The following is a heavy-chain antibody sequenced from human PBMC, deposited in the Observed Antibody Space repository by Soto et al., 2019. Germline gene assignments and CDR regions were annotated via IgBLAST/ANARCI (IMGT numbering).Heavy chain of an antibody. J-gene: IGHJ4*02. V-gene: IGHV3-33*01. CDR2: IWYDGSNK. CDR1: GFTFSSYG. Sequence: GGSLRLSCAASGFTFSSYGMHWVRQAPGEGLEWVAVIWYDGSNKYYADSVKGRFTISRDNSKNTLYLQMNSLRAEDTAVYYCARGNRKAMIVVVEYYFDYWGQGTLVTVSS. D-gene: IGHD3-22*01. CDR3: ARGNRKAMIVVVEYYFDY.